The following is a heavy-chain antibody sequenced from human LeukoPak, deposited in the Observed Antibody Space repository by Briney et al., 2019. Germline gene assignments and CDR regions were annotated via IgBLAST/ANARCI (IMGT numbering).Heavy chain of an antibody. J-gene: IGHJ5*02. V-gene: IGHV4-39*07. CDR1: GGSISSSSYY. CDR2: IYYSGST. Sequence: SETLSLTCTVSGGSISSSSYYWGWIRQPPGKGLEWIGSIYYSGSTYYNPSLKSRVTISVDTSKNQFSLKLSSVTAADTAVYYCARADDVWIRTSFDPWGQGTLVTVSS. D-gene: IGHD3-3*01. CDR3: ARADDVWIRTSFDP.